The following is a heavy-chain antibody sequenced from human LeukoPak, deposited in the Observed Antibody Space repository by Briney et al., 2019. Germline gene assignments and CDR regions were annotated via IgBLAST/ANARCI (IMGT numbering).Heavy chain of an antibody. V-gene: IGHV4-34*01. J-gene: IGHJ6*03. Sequence: SETLSLTCAVYGGSFSGYYWSWIRQPPGTGLEWLGEINHSGSTNYNPSLKSRVTISVDTSKNQFSLKLSSVTAADTAVYYCAREVGYSYGHYYYYMDVWGKGTTVTVSS. CDR2: INHSGST. CDR3: AREVGYSYGHYYYYMDV. D-gene: IGHD5-18*01. CDR1: GGSFSGYY.